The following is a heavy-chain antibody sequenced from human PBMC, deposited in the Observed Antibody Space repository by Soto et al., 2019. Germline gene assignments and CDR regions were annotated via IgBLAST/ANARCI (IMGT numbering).Heavy chain of an antibody. CDR1: GGSISSGGYY. D-gene: IGHD3-10*01. CDR3: ARDRDYCGWGSSYTPRDYCYGMDV. CDR2: IYYSGST. J-gene: IGHJ6*02. Sequence: SETLSLTCTVSGGSISSGGYYWSWIRQHPGKGLEWIGYIYYSGSTYYNPSLKSRVTISVDTSKNQFSLKLSSVTAPDTAVYYCARDRDYCGWGSSYTPRDYCYGMDVSGQGTTVTVSS. V-gene: IGHV4-31*03.